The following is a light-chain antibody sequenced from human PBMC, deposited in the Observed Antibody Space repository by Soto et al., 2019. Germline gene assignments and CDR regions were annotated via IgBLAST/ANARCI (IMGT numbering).Light chain of an antibody. CDR3: CSYAGGSTFVI. CDR1: SSDVGSYNL. J-gene: IGLJ2*01. CDR2: EGR. V-gene: IGLV2-23*03. Sequence: QSALTQPASVSGSPGQSITISCIGTSSDVGSYNLVSWYQQHPGKAPKLMIYEGRKRPSGVSNRFSGSKSGNTASLTISGLQAEDEANYYCCSYAGGSTFVIYGGGTKLTVL.